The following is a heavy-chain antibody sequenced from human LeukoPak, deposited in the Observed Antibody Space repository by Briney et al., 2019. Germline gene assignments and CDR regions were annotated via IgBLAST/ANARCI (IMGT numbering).Heavy chain of an antibody. D-gene: IGHD3-3*01. V-gene: IGHV3-23*01. CDR2: ISYSDGST. Sequence: GGSLRLSCAASVLIFRSYAMNWVRQARGRGLEWLSTISYSDGSTYYGDSVKGMFPIYRDNSKHTVYLKMHSLRADDTAVYYCARGYYVDYWGQGTLVTDSS. CDR1: VLIFRSYA. J-gene: IGHJ4*02. CDR3: ARGYYVDY.